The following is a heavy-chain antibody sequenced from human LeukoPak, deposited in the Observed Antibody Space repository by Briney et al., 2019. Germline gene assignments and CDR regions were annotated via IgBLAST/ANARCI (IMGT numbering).Heavy chain of an antibody. CDR1: GCSISSYY. Sequence: KPSETLSLTCTASGCSISSYYWSWIRQPPGKGLEWIGYIYYSGSTNYNPSLKSQVTISVDTFKNQYSLKLSSVTAADTAVYYCAREAFPSGTLETFDIWGQGTMVTVSS. D-gene: IGHD3-10*01. CDR3: AREAFPSGTLETFDI. J-gene: IGHJ3*02. CDR2: IYYSGST. V-gene: IGHV4-59*01.